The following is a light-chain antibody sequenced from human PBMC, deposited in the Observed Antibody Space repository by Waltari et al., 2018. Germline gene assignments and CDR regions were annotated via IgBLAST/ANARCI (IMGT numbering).Light chain of an antibody. CDR2: EVT. Sequence: QSDLTQPASVSGSPGQSITISCTGASRDFGSYNLLSWYQQHPGKAPKVMIYEVTKRPSGVSDRFSGSRSGNTASLTISGLQPEDEADYYCYSYAGSGTLDVVFGGGTKLTVL. V-gene: IGLV2-23*02. CDR3: YSYAGSGTLDVV. J-gene: IGLJ2*01. CDR1: SRDFGSYNL.